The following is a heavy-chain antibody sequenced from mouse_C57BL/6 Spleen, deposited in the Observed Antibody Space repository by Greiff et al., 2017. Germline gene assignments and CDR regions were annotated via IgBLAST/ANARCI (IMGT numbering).Heavy chain of an antibody. D-gene: IGHD2-3*01. V-gene: IGHV1-52*01. CDR3: AREGVTTSLYYAMDY. CDR1: GYTFTSYW. CDR2: IDPSDSET. Sequence: VQLQQPGAELVRPGSSVKLSCKASGYTFTSYWMHWVKQRPIQGLEWIGNIDPSDSETHYNQKFKDKATLTVDKSSSTAYMQLSSLTSEDSAVYYCAREGVTTSLYYAMDYWGQGTSVTVSS. J-gene: IGHJ4*01.